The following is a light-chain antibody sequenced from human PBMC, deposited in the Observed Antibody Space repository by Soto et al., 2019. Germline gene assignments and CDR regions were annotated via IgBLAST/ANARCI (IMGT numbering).Light chain of an antibody. Sequence: IQMTQSPSSLSASVGDRVTITCQASQDIRNYLNWYQQKPGKAPKLLIYDASNLETGVPSRFSGSGSGTDFTFTISSLQPEDIATYYCQQYDNLPYTFGQGTKLEIK. J-gene: IGKJ2*01. CDR2: DAS. CDR3: QQYDNLPYT. CDR1: QDIRNY. V-gene: IGKV1-33*01.